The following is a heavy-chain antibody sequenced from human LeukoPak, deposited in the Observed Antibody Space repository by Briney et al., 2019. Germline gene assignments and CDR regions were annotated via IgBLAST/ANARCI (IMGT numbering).Heavy chain of an antibody. CDR1: GYSISNGYY. V-gene: IGHV4-38-2*01. D-gene: IGHD3-16*01. CDR2: IYHSGHT. J-gene: IGHJ6*03. Sequence: SETLSLTCAVSGYSISNGYYWGSSRQPPGKGLEWIGSIYHSGHTYYNPSLKSRVTISVDTSKNQFSLRLNSVTAADTAVYHCARNPPEGGTSFYYYMDVWGKGTPVTVSS. CDR3: ARNPPEGGTSFYYYMDV.